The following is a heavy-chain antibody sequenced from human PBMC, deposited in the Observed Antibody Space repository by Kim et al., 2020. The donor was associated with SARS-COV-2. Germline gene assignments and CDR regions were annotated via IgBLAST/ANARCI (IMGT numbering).Heavy chain of an antibody. D-gene: IGHD2-2*01. J-gene: IGHJ6*02. CDR2: ISYDGSNK. CDR1: GFTFSSYA. V-gene: IGHV3-30-3*01. CDR3: ARDLYCSSTSCYLDYYGMEV. Sequence: GGSLRLSCAASGFTFSSYAMHWVRQAPGKGLEWVAVISYDGSNKYYADSVKGRFTISRDNSKNTLYLQMNSLRAEDTAVYYCARDLYCSSTSCYLDYYGMEVWGQGTTVTVSS.